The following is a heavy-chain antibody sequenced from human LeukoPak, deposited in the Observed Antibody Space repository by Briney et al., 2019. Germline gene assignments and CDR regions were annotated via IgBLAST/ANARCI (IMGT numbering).Heavy chain of an antibody. CDR2: ISKSGRT. J-gene: IGHJ4*02. Sequence: PSETLSLTCAVYGGSFSGYYWSWIRQHPGKGLEWIGYISKSGRTYYNPSLKSRITMSVDTSKSQFSLQLNSVTAADTAVYYCAGASHLGDLSLGRWGQGTLVTVSS. CDR1: GGSFSGYY. V-gene: IGHV4-34*09. D-gene: IGHD3-16*02. CDR3: AGASHLGDLSLGR.